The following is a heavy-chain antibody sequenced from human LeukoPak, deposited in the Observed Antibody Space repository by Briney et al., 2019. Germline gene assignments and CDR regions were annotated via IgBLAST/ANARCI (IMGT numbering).Heavy chain of an antibody. V-gene: IGHV5-51*01. Sequence: KPGESLKISCKGSGYSFTSYWIAWVRQMPGKGLEWMGIIYPGDSDARYSPSFQGQATLSADKSISTAYLQWSSLQASDTAIYYCARHEWGSGWYRSTFDYWGQGTLVTVFS. CDR2: IYPGDSDA. D-gene: IGHD6-19*01. J-gene: IGHJ4*02. CDR1: GYSFTSYW. CDR3: ARHEWGSGWYRSTFDY.